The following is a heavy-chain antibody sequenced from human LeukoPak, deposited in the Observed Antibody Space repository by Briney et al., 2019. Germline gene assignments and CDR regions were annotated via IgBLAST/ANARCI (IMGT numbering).Heavy chain of an antibody. Sequence: GGSLRLSCAASGFTFSTYWVYWVRQAPGKGLMWVSRMNSDGSTIRYADSVKGRFTISRDNAKNTLYLQMNSLRVEDTAVYYCARGMYGDSVGMDVWGQGTTVTVSS. CDR1: GFTFSTYW. CDR2: MNSDGSTI. D-gene: IGHD2-21*02. V-gene: IGHV3-74*01. CDR3: ARGMYGDSVGMDV. J-gene: IGHJ6*02.